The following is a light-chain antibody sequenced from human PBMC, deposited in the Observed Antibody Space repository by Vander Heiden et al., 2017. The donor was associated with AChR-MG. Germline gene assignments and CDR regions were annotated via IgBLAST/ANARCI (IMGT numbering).Light chain of an antibody. CDR1: SSDVGGYNY. CDR2: EVS. Sequence: QYALTQPPSASGSPGQSVTISCTGTSSDVGGYNYVSWYQQHPGKAPKLMIYEVSKRPSGVPDRFSGSKSGSTASLTVSGLQAEDEADYYCSSYAGSNRVFGGGTKLTVL. J-gene: IGLJ3*02. V-gene: IGLV2-8*01. CDR3: SSYAGSNRV.